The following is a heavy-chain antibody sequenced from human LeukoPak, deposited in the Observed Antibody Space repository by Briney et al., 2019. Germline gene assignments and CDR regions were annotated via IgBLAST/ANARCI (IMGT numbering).Heavy chain of an antibody. V-gene: IGHV3-23*01. CDR1: GFTFSSYG. Sequence: GGSLRLSCAASGFTFSSYGMSWVRQAPGKGLEWVSAISGSGGSTYYADSVKGRFTITRDNSKNTLYLQMNSLRADDTAVYYCARGFPMIAVAIGGYWGQGTLVTVSS. CDR3: ARGFPMIAVAIGGY. J-gene: IGHJ4*02. CDR2: ISGSGGST. D-gene: IGHD3-22*01.